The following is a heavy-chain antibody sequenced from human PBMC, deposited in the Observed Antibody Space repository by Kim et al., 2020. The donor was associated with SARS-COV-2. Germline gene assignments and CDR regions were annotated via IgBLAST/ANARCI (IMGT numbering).Heavy chain of an antibody. CDR1: GFTFSSYG. CDR3: ARDFGYYDSSGPTGGFDP. CDR2: IWYDGSNK. D-gene: IGHD3-22*01. V-gene: IGHV3-33*01. Sequence: GGSLRLSCAASGFTFSSYGMHWVRQAPGKGLEWVAVIWYDGSNKYYADSVKGRFTISRDNSKNTLYLQMNSLRAEDTAVYYCARDFGYYDSSGPTGGFDPWGQGTLVTVSS. J-gene: IGHJ5*02.